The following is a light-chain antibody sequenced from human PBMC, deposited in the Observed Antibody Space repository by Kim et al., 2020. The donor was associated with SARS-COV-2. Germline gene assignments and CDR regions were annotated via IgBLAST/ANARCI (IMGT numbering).Light chain of an antibody. CDR1: SNDLGGFAY. Sequence: GQSITLSCTGSSNDLGGFAYVSWYQQHPGKAPKVVIYDVTKRPSGVSDRFSGSKSGNTASLTISGLQLEDEADYYCSSSTSTSTLVFGGGTQLTVL. CDR2: DVT. J-gene: IGLJ2*01. V-gene: IGLV2-14*03. CDR3: SSSTSTSTLV.